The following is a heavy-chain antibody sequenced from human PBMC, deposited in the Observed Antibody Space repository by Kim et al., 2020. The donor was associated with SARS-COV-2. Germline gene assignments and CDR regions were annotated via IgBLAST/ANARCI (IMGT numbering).Heavy chain of an antibody. J-gene: IGHJ6*02. D-gene: IGHD5-12*01. CDR1: GFTFSSYG. CDR3: AREKGLRNFLYGMDV. CDR2: IWYDGSNK. Sequence: GGSLRLSCAASGFTFSSYGMHWVRQAPGKGLEWVAVIWYDGSNKYYADSVKGRFTISRDNSKNTLYLQMNSLRAEDTAVYYCAREKGLRNFLYGMDVWGQGTTVTVSS. V-gene: IGHV3-33*01.